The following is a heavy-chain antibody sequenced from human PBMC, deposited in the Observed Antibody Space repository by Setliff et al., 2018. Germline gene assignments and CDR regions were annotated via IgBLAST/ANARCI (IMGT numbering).Heavy chain of an antibody. CDR2: IIPILGIA. V-gene: IGHV1-69*04. Sequence: ASVKVSCKASGYTFTSYGISWVRQAPGQGLEWMGRIIPILGIANYAQKFQGRVTITADKSTSTAYMELSSLRSEDTAVYYCARDRGGIVLMVYAPQGYWFDPWGQGTLVTVSS. D-gene: IGHD2-8*01. CDR3: ARDRGGIVLMVYAPQGYWFDP. J-gene: IGHJ5*02. CDR1: GYTFTSYG.